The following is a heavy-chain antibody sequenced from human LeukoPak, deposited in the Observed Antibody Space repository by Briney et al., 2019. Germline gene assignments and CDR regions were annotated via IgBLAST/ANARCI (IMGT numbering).Heavy chain of an antibody. CDR3: ARDRAAAGTVAVAGTQWFDP. D-gene: IGHD6-19*01. J-gene: IGHJ5*02. V-gene: IGHV4-59*01. CDR1: GGSISSYY. CDR2: IYYSGST. Sequence: SETLSLTCTVSGGSISSYYWSWIRQPPGKGLEWIGYIYYSGSTNYNPSLKSRVTISVDTSKNQFSLKLSSVTAADTAVYYCARDRAAAGTVAVAGTQWFDPWGQGTLVTVSS.